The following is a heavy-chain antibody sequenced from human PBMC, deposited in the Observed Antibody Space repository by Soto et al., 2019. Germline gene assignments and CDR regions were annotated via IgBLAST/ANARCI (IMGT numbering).Heavy chain of an antibody. CDR3: AIMTTVTTGNY. J-gene: IGHJ4*02. CDR1: GDTFRSYA. CDR2: VIPIFGIT. Sequence: QVQLVQSGAEVKKPGSSVKVSCEASGDTFRSYAITWVRQAPGQGLEWMGGVIPIFGITNYAQNFQGRVTITADESTSTDYMELSSLRSEDTAVYYCAIMTTVTTGNYWGQGTLVTVSS. V-gene: IGHV1-69*01. D-gene: IGHD4-17*01.